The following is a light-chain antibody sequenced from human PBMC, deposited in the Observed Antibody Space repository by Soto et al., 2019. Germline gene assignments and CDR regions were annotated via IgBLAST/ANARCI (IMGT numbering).Light chain of an antibody. Sequence: EIVLTQSPVTLSLSPGERATLSCRASQSVSSYLAWYQRKPGQAPRLLSYDASNRATGIPARFSGSGSGTEFTLTISSLKSEDFEVYYCQQYIRWPLTFGGGTKVDIK. J-gene: IGKJ4*01. CDR1: QSVSSY. CDR2: DAS. V-gene: IGKV3-11*01. CDR3: QQYIRWPLT.